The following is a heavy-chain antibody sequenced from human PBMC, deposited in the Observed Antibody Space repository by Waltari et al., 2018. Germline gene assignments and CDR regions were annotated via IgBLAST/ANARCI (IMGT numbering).Heavy chain of an antibody. J-gene: IGHJ4*02. Sequence: QVQVVQSGAEVKKPGASVKVSCKVSGYSLTEFRMHWVRQAPGKGLEWMGGFDPEDGETIYAQKFQGRVTMTEETSTDTAYMELSSLRSEDTAVYYCASDLFLTETLLPFDYWGQGTLVTVSS. CDR3: ASDLFLTETLLPFDY. CDR2: FDPEDGET. CDR1: GYSLTEFR. V-gene: IGHV1-24*01. D-gene: IGHD1-7*01.